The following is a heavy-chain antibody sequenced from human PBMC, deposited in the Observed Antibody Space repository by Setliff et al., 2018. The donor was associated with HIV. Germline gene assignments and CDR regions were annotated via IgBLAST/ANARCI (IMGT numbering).Heavy chain of an antibody. D-gene: IGHD2-15*01. J-gene: IGHJ4*02. CDR1: GLNFTNYW. V-gene: IGHV3-74*01. CDR3: ATGCSGGSCFDH. Sequence: PGGSLRLSCATSGLNFTNYWMHWVRQAPGKGLVWASHINIDGSSAKYADFVKGRFTVSRDNAKGTLYLQMNTLRPDDTAVYFCATGCSGGSCFDHWGQGNMVTVSS. CDR2: INIDGSSA.